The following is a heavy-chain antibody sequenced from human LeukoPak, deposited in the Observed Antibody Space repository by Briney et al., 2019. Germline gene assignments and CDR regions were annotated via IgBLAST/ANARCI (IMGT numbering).Heavy chain of an antibody. CDR3: TRGSRDGYNCDY. CDR2: IRSKAYGETT. CDR1: GFTFGGYA. J-gene: IGHJ4*02. Sequence: GGSLRLSCTASGFTFGGYAMSWVRQAPGKGLEWVGFIRSKAYGETTEYAASVKGRFTISRDDSKSIAYLQMNSLKTEDTAVYYCTRGSRDGYNCDYWGQGTLVTVSS. D-gene: IGHD5-24*01. V-gene: IGHV3-49*04.